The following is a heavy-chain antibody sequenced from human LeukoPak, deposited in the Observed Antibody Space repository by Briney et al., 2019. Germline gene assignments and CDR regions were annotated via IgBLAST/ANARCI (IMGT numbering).Heavy chain of an antibody. CDR3: ASPSSRGGSQAAGY. CDR1: GYTVTGYY. D-gene: IGHD2-15*01. J-gene: IGHJ4*02. CDR2: INPNSGGT. Sequence: ASVKVSCKASGYTVTGYYMHWVRQAPGQGLEWMGWINPNSGGTNYAQKFQGRVTMTRDTSISTAYMELSRLRSDDTAVYYCASPSSRGGSQAAGYWGQGTLVTVSS. V-gene: IGHV1-2*02.